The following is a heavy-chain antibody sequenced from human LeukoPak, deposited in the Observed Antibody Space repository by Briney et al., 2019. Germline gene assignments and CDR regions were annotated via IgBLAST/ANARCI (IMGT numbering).Heavy chain of an antibody. D-gene: IGHD3-22*01. CDR1: GGSFSGYY. CDR2: INHSGST. J-gene: IGHJ4*02. V-gene: IGHV4-34*01. Sequence: SETLSLTCAVYGGSFSGYYWSWIRQPPGKGLEWIGEINHSGSTNYNPSLKSRVTISVDTSKNQFSLKLSSVTAADTAVYFCARHYDSSAYWYYFDYWGQGTLVTVSS. CDR3: ARHYDSSAYWYYFDY.